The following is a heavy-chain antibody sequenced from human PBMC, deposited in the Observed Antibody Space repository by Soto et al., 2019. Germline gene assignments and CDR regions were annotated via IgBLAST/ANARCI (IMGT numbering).Heavy chain of an antibody. CDR2: IYYSGST. CDR3: ARLGGYYQAFDN. V-gene: IGHV4-39*01. D-gene: IGHD3-22*01. J-gene: IGHJ4*02. Sequence: SETMSLTCTVSGGSISSSSYYWGWLRQPPGKGLEWIGSIYYSGSTYYNPSLKSRVTISVDTSKNQFSLKLSSVTPADTAVYYCARLGGYYQAFDNWGQGTLVTVSS. CDR1: GGSISSSSYY.